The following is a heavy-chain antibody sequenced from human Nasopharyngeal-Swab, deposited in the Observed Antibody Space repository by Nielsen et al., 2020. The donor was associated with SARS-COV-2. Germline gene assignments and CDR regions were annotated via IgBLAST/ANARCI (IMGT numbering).Heavy chain of an antibody. D-gene: IGHD2-15*01. V-gene: IGHV3-23*01. Sequence: GESLKISCAASGFTFSSYAMSWVRQAPGKGLEWVSAISGSGGSTYYADSVKGRFTISRDNSKNTLYLQMNSLRAEDTAVYYCAKVADIVVVVAAPNVDYWGQGTLVTVSS. J-gene: IGHJ4*02. CDR1: GFTFSSYA. CDR3: AKVADIVVVVAAPNVDY. CDR2: ISGSGGST.